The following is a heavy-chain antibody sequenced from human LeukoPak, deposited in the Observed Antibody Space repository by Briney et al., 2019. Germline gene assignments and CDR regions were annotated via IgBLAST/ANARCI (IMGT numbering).Heavy chain of an antibody. CDR1: GYIFNGYY. CDR3: ARDWLLRYSEGGFDY. D-gene: IGHD3-9*01. CDR2: INPNTGDT. V-gene: IGHV1-2*02. Sequence: ASVKVSCKASGYIFNGYYMHWVRQAPGQGLEWMGWINPNTGDTNYTQKFQGRVTMTRDTSISTVYMDLSRLRSDDTAMYYCARDWLLRYSEGGFDYWGQGTLVTVSS. J-gene: IGHJ4*02.